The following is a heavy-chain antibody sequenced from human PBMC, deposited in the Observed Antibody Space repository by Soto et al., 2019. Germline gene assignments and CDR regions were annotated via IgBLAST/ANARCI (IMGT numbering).Heavy chain of an antibody. CDR3: ARKPRRVAAAGPWFDP. J-gene: IGHJ5*02. D-gene: IGHD6-13*01. Sequence: QVQLQQWGAGLLKPSETLSLTCAVYGGSFSGYYWSWIRQPPGKGLEWIGAINHSGSTNYNPSLKSRVTISVDTSKNQFSLKLSSVTAADTAVYYCARKPRRVAAAGPWFDPWGQGTLVTVSS. CDR1: GGSFSGYY. V-gene: IGHV4-34*01. CDR2: INHSGST.